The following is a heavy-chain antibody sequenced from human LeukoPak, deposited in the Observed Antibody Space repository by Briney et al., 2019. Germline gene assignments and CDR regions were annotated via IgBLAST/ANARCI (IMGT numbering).Heavy chain of an antibody. Sequence: SETLSLTCIVSGGSINSYYWTWIRQPPGKGLEWIGYISYSGSTNYNPSLKSRVTMSVDTSNNQLSLMMTSVTAADTAVFYCARAPQGDNYFDYWGQGHLVTVSS. CDR2: ISYSGST. D-gene: IGHD3-9*01. V-gene: IGHV4-59*12. CDR1: GGSINSYY. CDR3: ARAPQGDNYFDY. J-gene: IGHJ4*02.